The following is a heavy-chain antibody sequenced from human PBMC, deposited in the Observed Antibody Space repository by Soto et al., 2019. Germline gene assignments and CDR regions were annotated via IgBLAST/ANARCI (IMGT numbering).Heavy chain of an antibody. V-gene: IGHV4-4*02. CDR2: IYHRGST. Sequence: SETLSLTCAVSSGSISSSNWWSWVRQPPGKGLEWIGEIYHRGSTNYNPSLKSRVTISVDKSKNQFSLKLSSVTAADTAVYYCARIVSFEQWLVRNGPGQLYYFDYWGQGTLVTVPQ. CDR1: SGSISSSNW. J-gene: IGHJ4*02. CDR3: ARIVSFEQWLVRNGPGQLYYFDY. D-gene: IGHD6-19*01.